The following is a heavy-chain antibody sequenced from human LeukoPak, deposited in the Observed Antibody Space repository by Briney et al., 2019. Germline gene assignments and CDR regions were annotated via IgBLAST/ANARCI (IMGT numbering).Heavy chain of an antibody. J-gene: IGHJ4*02. CDR3: AKGVTENDFYHY. CDR2: IKSKTDGGTT. CDR1: GFTFSNAW. Sequence: GGSLRLSCAASGFTFSNAWMSWVRQAPGKGLEWVGRIKSKTDGGTTDYAAPVKGRFTISRDDSKNTLYLQMNSLKTEDTAVYYCAKGVTENDFYHYWGQGTLVTVSS. V-gene: IGHV3-15*01. D-gene: IGHD2-21*02.